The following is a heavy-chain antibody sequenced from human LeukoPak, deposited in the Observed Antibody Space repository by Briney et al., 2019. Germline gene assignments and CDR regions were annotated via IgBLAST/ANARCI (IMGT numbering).Heavy chain of an antibody. CDR2: MNPNSGNT. J-gene: IGHJ4*02. V-gene: IGHV1-8*01. CDR1: GYTFTSYD. D-gene: IGHD6-13*01. Sequence: ASVKVSCKASGYTFTSYDINWVRQATGQGLEWMGWMNPNSGNTGYAQKFQGRVTMIRNTSISTAYMELSSLRSEDTAVYYCARGGEASSWYDYWGQGTLVTVSS. CDR3: ARGGEASSWYDY.